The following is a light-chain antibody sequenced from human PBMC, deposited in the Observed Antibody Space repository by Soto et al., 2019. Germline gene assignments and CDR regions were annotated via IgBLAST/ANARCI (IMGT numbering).Light chain of an antibody. V-gene: IGKV3-20*01. CDR3: QKYDRAPFT. J-gene: IGKJ3*01. CDR2: GAS. CDR1: QSVAANY. Sequence: EVVLTQSPGTLSLSPGERATLSCRASQSVAANYLAWYQQKRGQAPRLLIYGASSRATGIPDRFSGSGSGTDFTLTINGLLPEDVATYYCQKYDRAPFTFGPGTKVDFK.